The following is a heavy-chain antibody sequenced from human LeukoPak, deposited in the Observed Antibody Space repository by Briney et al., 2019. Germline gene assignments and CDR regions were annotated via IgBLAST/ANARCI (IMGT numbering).Heavy chain of an antibody. CDR3: AKAPWAPHAFDF. V-gene: IGHV3-23*01. J-gene: IGHJ3*01. CDR1: GLTFSSYS. CDR2: ISASGSST. D-gene: IGHD1-26*01. Sequence: PGGSLRHSCAVSGLTFSSYSMSWVRQAPGKGLYWVSGISASGSSTYYADSVKGRFTISRDNSKNTLFLQMNSLRAEDTAVYYCAKAPWAPHAFDFWGQGTMVTVSS.